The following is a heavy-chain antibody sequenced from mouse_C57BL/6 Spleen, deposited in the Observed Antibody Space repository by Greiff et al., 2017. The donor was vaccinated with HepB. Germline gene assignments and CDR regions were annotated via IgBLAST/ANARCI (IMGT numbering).Heavy chain of an antibody. Sequence: VQLQQSGAELVRPGASVKLSCTASGFNIKDDYMHWVKQRPEQGLEWIGWIDPENGDTEYASKFQGKATITADTASNTAYLQLSSLTSEDTAVYYCTTLNWDKDYWGQGTTLTVSS. J-gene: IGHJ2*01. CDR3: TTLNWDKDY. CDR1: GFNIKDDY. V-gene: IGHV14-4*01. D-gene: IGHD4-1*02. CDR2: IDPENGDT.